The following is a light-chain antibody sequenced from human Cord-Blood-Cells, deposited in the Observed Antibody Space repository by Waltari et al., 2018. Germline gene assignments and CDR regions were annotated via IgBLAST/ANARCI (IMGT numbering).Light chain of an antibody. V-gene: IGKV1-8*01. Sequence: AIRMTQSPSSFSASTGDRVTITCRASQGISSYLDWYQQKPGKAPKLLIYDASTLQSGVPSRFSGSGSGTDFTFTISCLQSEDFATYYCQQYYSYPFTFGPGTKVDIK. CDR1: QGISSY. J-gene: IGKJ3*01. CDR2: DAS. CDR3: QQYYSYPFT.